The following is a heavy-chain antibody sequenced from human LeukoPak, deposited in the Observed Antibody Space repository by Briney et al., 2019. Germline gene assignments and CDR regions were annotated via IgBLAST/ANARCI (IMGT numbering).Heavy chain of an antibody. V-gene: IGHV1-69*05. CDR3: ARARRDSSGYYGYYFDY. CDR1: GGTFSSYA. J-gene: IGHJ4*02. CDR2: IIPIFGTA. D-gene: IGHD3-22*01. Sequence: GASVKVSCKASGGTFSSYAISWVRQAPGQGLEWMGGIIPIFGTANYAQKFQGRVTITTDESTSTAYMELSSLRSEDTAVYYCARARRDSSGYYGYYFDYWGQGTQVTVSS.